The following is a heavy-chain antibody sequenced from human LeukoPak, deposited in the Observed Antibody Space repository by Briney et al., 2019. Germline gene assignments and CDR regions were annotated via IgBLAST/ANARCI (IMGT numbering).Heavy chain of an antibody. CDR1: GYDFANSR. CDR3: TRHGDGFRY. CDR2: INPGDSDT. J-gene: IGHJ4*02. Sequence: GESLKISCKGSGYDFANSRIGWVRQMPGKGLEWMGTINPGDSDTSYSPSFQGQVTFLVDKSTTTAYLQWSSLEVSDTAIYYCTRHGDGFRYWGQGTLVTVSS. D-gene: IGHD2-21*02. V-gene: IGHV5-51*01.